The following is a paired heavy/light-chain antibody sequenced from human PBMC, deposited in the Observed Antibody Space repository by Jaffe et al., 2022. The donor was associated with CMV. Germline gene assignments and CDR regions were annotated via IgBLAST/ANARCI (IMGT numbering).Light chain of an antibody. V-gene: IGKV3-11*01. Sequence: ETVLTQSPATLSLSPGERATLSCRASQSVDKYLAWYQQKPGQAPRLLMYDASNRATGIPARFSGRGSGTDFTLTISSLEPEDFAVYYCQQRANGLTFGGGTKVEIK. CDR1: QSVDKY. CDR3: QQRANGLT. CDR2: DAS. J-gene: IGKJ4*01.
Heavy chain of an antibody. CDR2: INPNSGAS. J-gene: IGHJ4*02. V-gene: IGHV1-2*04. Sequence: QVLLVQSGAEVKKPGASVKVSCKTSGYMFIGHYIHWIRQAPGQRLEWMGWINPNSGASKYAQKFQGWVVMTRDTSISTAYMELSRLTSDDTAMYYCARGMGPYYGSGTFDFWGQGSLVTVSS. D-gene: IGHD3-10*01. CDR1: GYMFIGHY. CDR3: ARGMGPYYGSGTFDF.